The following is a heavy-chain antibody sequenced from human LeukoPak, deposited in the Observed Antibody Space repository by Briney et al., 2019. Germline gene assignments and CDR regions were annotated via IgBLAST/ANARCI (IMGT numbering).Heavy chain of an antibody. CDR1: GFTFSSYW. V-gene: IGHV3-7*01. CDR2: IKQDGSEK. J-gene: IGHJ3*02. D-gene: IGHD6-6*01. Sequence: GGSLRLSCAASGFTFSSYWMSWVRQAPGKGLEWVANIKQDGSEKYYVDSVKGRFTISRDNAKNSLYLQMNSLRAEDTAVYYCARDSSSGDVDDAFDIWGQGTMVTVSS. CDR3: ARDSSSGDVDDAFDI.